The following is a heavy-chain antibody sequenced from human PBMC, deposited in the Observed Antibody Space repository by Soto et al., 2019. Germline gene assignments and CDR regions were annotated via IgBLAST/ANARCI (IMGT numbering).Heavy chain of an antibody. J-gene: IGHJ3*02. CDR2: ISGSGGST. Sequence: GGSLRLSCAASGFTVSSNYMSWVRQAPGKGLEWVSAISGSGGSTYYADSVKGRFTISRDNSKNTLYLQMNSLRAEDTAVYYCAKDQELGIPSDAFDIWGQGTMVTVSS. D-gene: IGHD7-27*01. V-gene: IGHV3-23*01. CDR1: GFTVSSNY. CDR3: AKDQELGIPSDAFDI.